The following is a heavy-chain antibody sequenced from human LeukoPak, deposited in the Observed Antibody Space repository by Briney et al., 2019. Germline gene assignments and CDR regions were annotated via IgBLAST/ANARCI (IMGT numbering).Heavy chain of an antibody. CDR1: GFTFSTYA. J-gene: IGHJ4*02. D-gene: IGHD1-1*01. CDR2: ISGSGDRT. Sequence: GGSLRLSCAASGFTFSTYAMSWVRQAPGKGLEWVSGISGSGDRTHYADSVKGRFTISRDNSKNTLYLQMKSLRAEDTAVYYCAKVAERRTPPGLWDYWGQGTLVTVSS. CDR3: AKVAERRTPPGLWDY. V-gene: IGHV3-23*01.